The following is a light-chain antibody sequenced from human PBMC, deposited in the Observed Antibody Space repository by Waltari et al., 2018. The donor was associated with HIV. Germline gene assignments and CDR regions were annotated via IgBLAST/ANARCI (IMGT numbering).Light chain of an antibody. CDR3: GTWDSSLSSYV. V-gene: IGLV1-51*01. Sequence: QSVLTQPPSLSAAPGERVTISCSVSSSNIGNTVVSWYQQLPGTAPKLLIYGHGSRPSGVPDRFSGSKSGTSATLGITGLQTGDEADYYCGTWDSSLSSYVFGTGTKVTVL. CDR1: SSNIGNTV. CDR2: GHG. J-gene: IGLJ1*01.